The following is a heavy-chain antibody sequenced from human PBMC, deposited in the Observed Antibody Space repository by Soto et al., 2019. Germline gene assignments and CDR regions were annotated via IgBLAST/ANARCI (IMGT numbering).Heavy chain of an antibody. J-gene: IGHJ4*02. CDR2: ITSSSSYT. D-gene: IGHD1-26*01. CDR1: GFTFSDYY. Sequence: QVQLVESGGGLVKPGGSLRLSCAASGFTFSDYYMSWIRQAPGKGLEWVSYITSSSSYTNYADSVKGRFTISRDNANNSLYLQMNSLRVEDTAVYYCAREGEGDLVGATYWGQGTLVTVSS. V-gene: IGHV3-11*06. CDR3: AREGEGDLVGATY.